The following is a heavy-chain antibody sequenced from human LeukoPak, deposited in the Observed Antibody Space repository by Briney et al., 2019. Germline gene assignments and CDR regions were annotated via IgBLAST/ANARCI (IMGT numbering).Heavy chain of an antibody. J-gene: IGHJ1*01. CDR3: ASAREYCGSAECYEYFQT. Sequence: GGSLRLSCAASGLSVGTNSMSWVRQSPGKGLEGVSVIYSGGSTYYADSANGRVTISRDNSCHTPSLQMSSLRAEDTALYYCASAREYCGSAECYEYFQTWGQGNLVTVS. CDR1: GLSVGTNS. V-gene: IGHV3-53*01. D-gene: IGHD2-21*01. CDR2: IYSGGST.